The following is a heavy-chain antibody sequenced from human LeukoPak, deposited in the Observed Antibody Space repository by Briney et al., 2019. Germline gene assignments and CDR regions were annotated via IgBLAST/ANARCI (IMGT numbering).Heavy chain of an antibody. CDR3: AKDTVTNYPPLD. Sequence: GGSLRLSCAASGFTFSSYGMHWVRQAPGKGLEWVAFIRYDGSNKYYADSVKGRFTISRDNSKNTLYLQMNSLRAEDTAVYYCAKDTVTNYPPLDWGQGTLVTVSS. D-gene: IGHD4/OR15-4a*01. CDR1: GFTFSSYG. J-gene: IGHJ4*02. CDR2: IRYDGSNK. V-gene: IGHV3-30*02.